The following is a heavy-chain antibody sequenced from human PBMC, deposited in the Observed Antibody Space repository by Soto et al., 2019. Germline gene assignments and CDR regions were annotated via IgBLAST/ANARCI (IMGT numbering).Heavy chain of an antibody. CDR3: ARGGSYSSGWLFDY. CDR1: GFTFGDYA. CDR2: IRSQAYGGTT. V-gene: IGHV3-49*04. Sequence: PGGSLRLSCTASGFTFGDYAMSWVRQAPGKGLEWVSFIRSQAYGGTTEYAASVKGRFTISRDASKSIAYLQMNSLKTDDTAVYYCARGGSYSSGWLFDYWGQGDLVTVSS. J-gene: IGHJ4*02. D-gene: IGHD6-19*01.